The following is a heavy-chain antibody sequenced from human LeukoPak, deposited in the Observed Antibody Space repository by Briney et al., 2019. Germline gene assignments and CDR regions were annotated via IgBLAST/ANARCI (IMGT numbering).Heavy chain of an antibody. Sequence: ASVKVSCKASGYTFTNYGMHWVRQAPGQGLEWMGWINTNTGNPTYAQGFTGRFVFSLDTSVNTAYLQISSLKAEDTAVFYCSREVFSVVAATPGDYWGQGTLVTVSS. D-gene: IGHD2-15*01. V-gene: IGHV7-4-1*02. CDR3: SREVFSVVAATPGDY. CDR2: INTNTGNP. CDR1: GYTFTNYG. J-gene: IGHJ4*02.